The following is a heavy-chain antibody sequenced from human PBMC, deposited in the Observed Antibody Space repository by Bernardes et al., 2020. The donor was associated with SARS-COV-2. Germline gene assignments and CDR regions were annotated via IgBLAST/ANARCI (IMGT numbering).Heavy chain of an antibody. V-gene: IGHV4-4*02. J-gene: IGHJ4*02. CDR1: GDSVSSSTW. CDR2: TYHTGTT. CDR3: GGGTNYKFYY. D-gene: IGHD1-26*01. Sequence: SETLSLTCAVSGDSVSSSTWWIWVRQSPGVGLEYIGETYHTGTTKYKSSLKSRVTLSVDKPNNQFSLTLTSVTAADTAVYYCGGGTNYKFYYWGQGIRVNVPS.